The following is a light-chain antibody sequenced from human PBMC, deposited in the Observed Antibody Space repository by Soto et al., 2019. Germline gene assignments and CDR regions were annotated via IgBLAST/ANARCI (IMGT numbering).Light chain of an antibody. CDR2: DAS. CDR1: QSVSSSS. V-gene: IGKV3D-20*02. Sequence: EIVLTQSPGTLSLSPGERATLSCRASQSVSSSSLAWYQQKRGQAPRLLIYDASSRATDIPARFSGSGSGTDFTLTISSLEPEDFALYYCQQRSNWPITFGQGTRLEIK. J-gene: IGKJ5*01. CDR3: QQRSNWPIT.